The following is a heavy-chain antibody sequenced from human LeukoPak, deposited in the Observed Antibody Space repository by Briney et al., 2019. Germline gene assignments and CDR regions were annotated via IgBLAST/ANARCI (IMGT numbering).Heavy chain of an antibody. CDR3: TRDEPGSSWFN. J-gene: IGHJ4*02. D-gene: IGHD6-19*01. Sequence: RRSPRPSCAVSRFTARDYHMSWIRQAPGEGLELVSAIVGSSTHHADSVKGRFTISRDNFKNTLNLQMNSLRAEDSAIYYCTRDEPGSSWFNWGQGTLVTVSS. CDR2: IVGSST. CDR1: RFTARDYH. V-gene: IGHV3-23*01.